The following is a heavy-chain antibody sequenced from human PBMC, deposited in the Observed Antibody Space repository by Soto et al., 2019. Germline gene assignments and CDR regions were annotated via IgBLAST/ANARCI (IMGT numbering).Heavy chain of an antibody. J-gene: IGHJ4*02. V-gene: IGHV3-23*01. CDR3: AKVREQLPSPRHFFDY. Sequence: GGSLRLSCAASGFTFSSYAMSWVRQAPGKGLEWVSAISGSGGSTYYADSVKGRFTISRDNSKNTLYLQMNSLRAEDTAVYYCAKVREQLPSPRHFFDYWGQGTLVTVSS. D-gene: IGHD6-6*01. CDR1: GFTFSSYA. CDR2: ISGSGGST.